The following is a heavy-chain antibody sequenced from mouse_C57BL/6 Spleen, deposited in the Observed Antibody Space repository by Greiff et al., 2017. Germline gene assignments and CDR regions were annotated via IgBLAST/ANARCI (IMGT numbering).Heavy chain of an antibody. CDR1: GFTFTDYY. V-gene: IGHV7-3*01. CDR3: ARSPLYGSSYLYYFDY. Sequence: EVKLVESGGGLVQPGGSLSLSCAASGFTFTDYYMSWVRQPPGKALEWLGFIRNKANGYTTEYSASVKGRFTISRDNSQSILYLQMNALRAEDSATYYCARSPLYGSSYLYYFDYWGQGTTLTVSS. CDR2: IRNKANGYTT. D-gene: IGHD1-1*01. J-gene: IGHJ2*01.